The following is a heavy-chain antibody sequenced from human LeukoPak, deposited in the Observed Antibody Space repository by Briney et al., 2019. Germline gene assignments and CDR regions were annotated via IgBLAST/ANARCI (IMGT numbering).Heavy chain of an antibody. D-gene: IGHD6-19*01. V-gene: IGHV3-23*01. CDR3: AKTSYSSGWPLDY. J-gene: IGHJ4*02. Sequence: GGSLRLSCAASGFTFSGYAMSWVRQAPGQGLEWVSTISGFGGSTYYADSVKGRFTISRDNSKNTLYLQMNSLRAEDTAVYYCAKTSYSSGWPLDYWGQGTLVTVSS. CDR2: ISGFGGST. CDR1: GFTFSGYA.